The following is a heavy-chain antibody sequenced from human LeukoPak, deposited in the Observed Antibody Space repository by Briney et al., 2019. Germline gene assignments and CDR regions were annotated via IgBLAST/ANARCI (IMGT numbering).Heavy chain of an antibody. Sequence: GASVKVSCKASGYTFTSYGISWVRQAPGQGLEWMGWISAYNGNTNYAQKLQGRVTMTIDTSTSTAYMELRSLRSDDTAVYYCARDGGKGYYDSSGPYWYFDLWGRGTLVTVSS. J-gene: IGHJ2*01. V-gene: IGHV1-18*01. CDR1: GYTFTSYG. CDR2: ISAYNGNT. CDR3: ARDGGKGYYDSSGPYWYFDL. D-gene: IGHD3-22*01.